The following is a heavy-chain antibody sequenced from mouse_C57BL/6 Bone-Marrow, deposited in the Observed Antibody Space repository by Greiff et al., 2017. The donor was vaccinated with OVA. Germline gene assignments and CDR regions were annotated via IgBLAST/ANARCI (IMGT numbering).Heavy chain of an antibody. Sequence: QVQLQQPGAELVMPGASVKLSCKASGYTFTSYWMHWVKQRPGQGLEWIGEIDPSDSYTNYNQKLKGKSTLTVDKSSSPAYRQLSSLTSEDSAVYYCAREGGYYPFAYWGQGTLVTVSA. D-gene: IGHD2-3*01. J-gene: IGHJ3*01. CDR1: GYTFTSYW. CDR3: AREGGYYPFAY. V-gene: IGHV1-69*01. CDR2: IDPSDSYT.